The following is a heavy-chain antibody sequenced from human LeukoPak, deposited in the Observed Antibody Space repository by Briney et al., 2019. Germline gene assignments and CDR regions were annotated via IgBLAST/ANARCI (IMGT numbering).Heavy chain of an antibody. V-gene: IGHV3-33*01. J-gene: IGHJ6*03. CDR1: GFTFSSYG. D-gene: IGHD1-26*01. CDR2: IWYDGSNK. CDR3: ARDRGLWELHHYYYYYMDV. Sequence: GGSLRLSCAASGFTFSSYGMHWVRQASGKGLEWVAVIWYDGSNKYYADSVKGRFTISRDNSKNTLYLQMNSLRAEDTAVYYCARDRGLWELHHYYYYYMDVWGKGTTVTVSS.